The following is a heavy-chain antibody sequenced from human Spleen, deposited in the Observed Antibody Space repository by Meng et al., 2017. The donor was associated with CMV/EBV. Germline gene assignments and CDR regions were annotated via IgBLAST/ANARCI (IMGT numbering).Heavy chain of an antibody. CDR1: GFTFSSYS. CDR2: ISSTSTYI. J-gene: IGHJ4*02. CDR3: ARLTGIGY. V-gene: IGHV3-21*01. Sequence: GESLKISCAASGFTFSSYSVTWVRQAPGKGLEWVPSISSTSTYIYYADSVKGRFTISRDNAKNSLFLQMNSLRAEDTAVYYCARLTGIGYWGQGTLVTVSS. D-gene: IGHD1-20*01.